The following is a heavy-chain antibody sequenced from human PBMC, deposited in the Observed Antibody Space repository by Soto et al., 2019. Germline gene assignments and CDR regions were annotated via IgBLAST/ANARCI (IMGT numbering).Heavy chain of an antibody. CDR2: IIPILGIP. D-gene: IGHD6-6*01. V-gene: IGHV1-69*08. CDR1: GGTFSSYT. Sequence: QVQLVQSGAEVKKPGSSVKVSCKASGGTFSSYTISWVRQAPGQGLEWMGRIIPILGIPNYAQKSQGRVTITADKSTSTAYMKLHSVSSQDTAVYYCERDRSLTTSSFIANWFDSWGQGTLVTVSS. CDR3: ERDRSLTTSSFIANWFDS. J-gene: IGHJ5*01.